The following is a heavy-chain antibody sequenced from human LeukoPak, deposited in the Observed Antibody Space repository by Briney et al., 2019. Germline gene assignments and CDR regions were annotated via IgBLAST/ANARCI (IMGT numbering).Heavy chain of an antibody. J-gene: IGHJ4*02. CDR2: IYSGGST. D-gene: IGHD3-16*01. V-gene: IGHV3-66*01. CDR1: EFTVSSNY. Sequence: GGSLRLSCAASEFTVSSNYMNWVRQAPGKGLEWVSFIYSGGSTYYADSVRGRFTISRGSSKNTLYLQMNSLRAEDTAVYFCATFTPLRAFDFWGQGTLVTVSS. CDR3: ATFTPLRAFDF.